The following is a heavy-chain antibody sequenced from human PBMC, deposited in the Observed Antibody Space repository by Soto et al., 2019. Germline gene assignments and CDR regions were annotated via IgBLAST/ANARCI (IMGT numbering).Heavy chain of an antibody. J-gene: IGHJ6*02. Sequence: HPGGSLRLSCAASGFTFSSYGMHWVRQAPGKGLEWVAVISYDGSNKYYADSVKGRFTISRDNSKNTLYLQMNSLRAEDTAVYYCAKDYSDSSGWPHAYYYYGMDVWGQGTTVTVSS. CDR2: ISYDGSNK. V-gene: IGHV3-30*18. CDR1: GFTFSSYG. D-gene: IGHD6-19*01. CDR3: AKDYSDSSGWPHAYYYYGMDV.